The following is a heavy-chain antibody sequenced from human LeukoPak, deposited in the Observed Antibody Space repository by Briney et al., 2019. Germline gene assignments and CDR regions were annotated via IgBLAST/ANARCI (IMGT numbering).Heavy chain of an antibody. CDR2: IYYSGST. Sequence: SETLSLTCTVSGGSISSSYWGWIRQPPGEGLEWIGSIYYSGSTYYNPSLKSRVTISVDTSENQFSLKLSSVTAADTAVYYCARHEYYYDSRSNWFDPWGQGTLVTVSS. CDR3: ARHEYYYDSRSNWFDP. V-gene: IGHV4-39*01. D-gene: IGHD3-22*01. CDR1: GGSISSSY. J-gene: IGHJ5*02.